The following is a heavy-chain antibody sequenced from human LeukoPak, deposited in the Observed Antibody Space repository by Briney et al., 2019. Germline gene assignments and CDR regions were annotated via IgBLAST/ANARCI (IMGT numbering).Heavy chain of an antibody. J-gene: IGHJ1*01. CDR1: GFSFGSYG. V-gene: IGHV3-30*03. D-gene: IGHD3-9*01. CDR3: ARDILTGSQSRFQH. Sequence: GRSLRLSCAASGFSFGSYGMHWVRQAPGKGLEWVAVISHEGSFKNHADSVKGRFTISRDNAKNSLYLQMNSLRAEDTAVYYCARDILTGSQSRFQHWGQGTLVTVSS. CDR2: ISHEGSFK.